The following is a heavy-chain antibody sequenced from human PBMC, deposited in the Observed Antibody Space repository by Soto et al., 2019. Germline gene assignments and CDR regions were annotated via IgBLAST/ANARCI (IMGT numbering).Heavy chain of an antibody. V-gene: IGHV5-51*01. CDR2: IYPGDSDT. Sequence: GESLKISFKGSGYSFTSYWIGLVRQMPGKGMEWMGIIYPGDSDTSYSPSFKGQVTISADKSINTAYLQWSSLKASDTAMYYCARNLDYNGMDVWGQGTTVTVSS. CDR3: ARNLDYNGMDV. CDR1: GYSFTSYW. J-gene: IGHJ6*02.